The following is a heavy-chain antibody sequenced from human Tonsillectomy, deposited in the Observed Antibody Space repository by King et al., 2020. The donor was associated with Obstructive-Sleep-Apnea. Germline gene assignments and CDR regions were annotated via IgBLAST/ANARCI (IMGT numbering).Heavy chain of an antibody. CDR3: AKDLRGIAVAGTGAAFDM. Sequence: VQLVESGGGVVQPGGSLRLSCAASGFTFSTFGMHWVRQAPGKGLEWVAFIQYDGSNTYYADSVKGRFTISRDNSQNTLYLRMDSLRPEDTAVYYCAKDLRGIAVAGTGAAFDMWGQGTMVTVSS. CDR2: IQYDGSNT. J-gene: IGHJ3*02. V-gene: IGHV3-30*02. D-gene: IGHD6-19*01. CDR1: GFTFSTFG.